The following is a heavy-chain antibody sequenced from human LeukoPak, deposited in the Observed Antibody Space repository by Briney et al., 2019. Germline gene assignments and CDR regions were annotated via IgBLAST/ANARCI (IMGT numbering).Heavy chain of an antibody. CDR1: GYTFTSYD. V-gene: IGHV1-8*01. D-gene: IGHD3-16*02. J-gene: IGHJ3*02. CDR2: MNPNSGNT. CDR3: ARGLSYDYVWGSYRSNDAFDI. Sequence: ASVRVSCKASGYTFTSYDINWVRQATGQGLEWMGWMNPNSGNTGYAQKFQGRVTMTRNTSISTAYMELSSLRSEDTAVYYCARGLSYDYVWGSYRSNDAFDIWGQGTMVTVSS.